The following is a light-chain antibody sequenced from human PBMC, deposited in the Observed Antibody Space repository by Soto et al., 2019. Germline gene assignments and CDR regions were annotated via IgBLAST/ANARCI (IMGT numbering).Light chain of an antibody. CDR1: SSDVGDHDY. CDR3: CSYTSSSLYV. Sequence: QSALTQPASVSGSPGQSITISCTGTSSDVGDHDYVSWYQQHPGKAPKVMIYDVSRRPSGVSTRFSGSKSGYTASLTISGLQAEDEADYFCCSYTSSSLYVFGTGTKVTVL. CDR2: DVS. J-gene: IGLJ1*01. V-gene: IGLV2-14*03.